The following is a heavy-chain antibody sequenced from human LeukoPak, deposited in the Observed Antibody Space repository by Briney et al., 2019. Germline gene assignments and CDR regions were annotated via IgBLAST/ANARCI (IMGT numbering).Heavy chain of an antibody. D-gene: IGHD2-15*01. CDR2: VNPNSGDT. V-gene: IGHV1-2*02. Sequence: ASVKVSCKASGYTFTGHYMHWVRQAPGQGLEWMGWVNPNSGDTNYAQKFQGRVAMTRDTSIRTAYMELRRLRSDDKAVYYCARDPQDCSGGSCFAGLYYMDVWGKGTTVTVSS. J-gene: IGHJ6*03. CDR1: GYTFTGHY. CDR3: ARDPQDCSGGSCFAGLYYMDV.